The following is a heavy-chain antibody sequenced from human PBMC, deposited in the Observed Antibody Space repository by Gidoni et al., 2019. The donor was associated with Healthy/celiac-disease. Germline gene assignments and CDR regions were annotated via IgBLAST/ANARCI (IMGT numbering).Heavy chain of an antibody. D-gene: IGHD3-22*01. Sequence: QLQLQESGPGLVKPSETLSLTCTVPGGSISSSSYYWGWIRQPPGKGLEWIGSIYYSGSTYYNPSLKSRVTIYVDTSKNQFSLKLSSVTAADTAVYYCASRYYYDSSGYDNLYFDYWGQGTLVTVSS. V-gene: IGHV4-39*01. CDR3: ASRYYYDSSGYDNLYFDY. J-gene: IGHJ4*02. CDR2: IYYSGST. CDR1: GGSISSSSYY.